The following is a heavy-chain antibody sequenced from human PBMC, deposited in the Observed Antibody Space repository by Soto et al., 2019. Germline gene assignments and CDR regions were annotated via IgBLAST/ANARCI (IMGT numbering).Heavy chain of an antibody. V-gene: IGHV3-48*01. CDR2: ISSNSRTI. J-gene: IGHJ4*02. CDR3: ARELEWELRPFDY. D-gene: IGHD3-3*01. CDR1: GFAFNRYS. Sequence: EVQLVESGGGLVQPGGSLRLSCAASGFAFNRYSMTWVRQAPGKGLECVSYISSNSRTIYYADSLKGRFTISRDNAKNALYLPMSSLRAEDTAVYYCARELEWELRPFDYWGQGTLVTVSS.